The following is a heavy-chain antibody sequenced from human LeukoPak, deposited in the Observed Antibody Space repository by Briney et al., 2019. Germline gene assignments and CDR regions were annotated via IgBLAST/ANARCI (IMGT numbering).Heavy chain of an antibody. CDR1: GYAFTDYY. J-gene: IGHJ4*02. D-gene: IGHD6-6*01. CDR3: ARQVFSSYVFDY. Sequence: ASVKVSCKASGYAFTDYYMFWVRQAPGQGLESMGWINPNSGGTNYAQKFQGRVTMTRDTSVSTAYMELSRLTSDDTAVYYCARQVFSSYVFDYWGQGALATVSS. V-gene: IGHV1-2*02. CDR2: INPNSGGT.